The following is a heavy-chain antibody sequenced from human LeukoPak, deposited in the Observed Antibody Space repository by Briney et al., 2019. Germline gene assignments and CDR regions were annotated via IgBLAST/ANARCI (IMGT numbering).Heavy chain of an antibody. D-gene: IGHD2-8*01. V-gene: IGHV3-48*04. J-gene: IGHJ3*02. Sequence: GGSLRLSCAASGFTFSSYSMNWVRQAPGKGLEWVSYISSSSSTIYYADSVKGRFTISRDNAKNSLYLQMNNLRAEDTAVYYCARTYGPDAFDIWGQGTMVTVSS. CDR2: ISSSSSTI. CDR1: GFTFSSYS. CDR3: ARTYGPDAFDI.